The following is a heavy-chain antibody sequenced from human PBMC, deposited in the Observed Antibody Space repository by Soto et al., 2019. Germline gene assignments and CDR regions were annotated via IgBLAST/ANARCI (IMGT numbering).Heavy chain of an antibody. CDR3: ARDHYTSWYGYFAS. D-gene: IGHD6-13*01. CDR1: GFTVSTNY. V-gene: IGHV3-66*01. CDR2: IYSGGST. Sequence: EVQLVESGGGLVQPGGSMRLSCAASGFTVSTNYMNWVRQAPGKGLEWVSVIYSGGSTYYADSVKGRFTISRDNSKNTLYLQMNSLRADDTAVYYCARDHYTSWYGYFASWGQGTLVTVSS. J-gene: IGHJ4*02.